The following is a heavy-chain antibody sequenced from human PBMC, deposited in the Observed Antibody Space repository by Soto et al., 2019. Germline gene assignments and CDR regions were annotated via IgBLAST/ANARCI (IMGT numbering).Heavy chain of an antibody. CDR1: GFTFSSYG. CDR2: ISYDGSNK. Sequence: GGSLRLSCAASGFTFSSYGMHWVRQAPGKGLEWVAVISYDGSNKYYADSVKGRFTISRDNSKNTLYLQMNSLRAEDTAVYYCASNREYQLLTNYWGQGTLGTVSS. CDR3: ASNREYQLLTNY. J-gene: IGHJ4*02. D-gene: IGHD2-2*01. V-gene: IGHV3-30*03.